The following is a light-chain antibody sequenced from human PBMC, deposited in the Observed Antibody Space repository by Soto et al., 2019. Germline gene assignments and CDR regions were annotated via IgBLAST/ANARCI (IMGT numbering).Light chain of an antibody. J-gene: IGKJ2*02. CDR1: QSISSY. CDR3: QQSYSTPRT. Sequence: DIQMTQSPSSLSASVGDRVTITCRASQSISSYLNWYKQKPGKAPKRLIYAASSLQSGVPSRFSGSGSGTDFTLSISSLQPEDFATYDCQQSYSTPRTFGQGTKLEIK. CDR2: AAS. V-gene: IGKV1-39*01.